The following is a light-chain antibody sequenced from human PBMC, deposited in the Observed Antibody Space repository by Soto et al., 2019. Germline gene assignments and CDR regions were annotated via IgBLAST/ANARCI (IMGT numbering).Light chain of an antibody. J-gene: IGLJ3*02. CDR2: EVT. V-gene: IGLV2-14*01. Sequence: QAVVTQPASVSGSPGQAITISCTGTTRDVGGNKYVSWYQQHPGKAPKLMIYEVTNRPSGVSDRFSGSKSGNTASLTISGLQAEDEAHYYCSSYTSSRVFGGGTKVTVL. CDR3: SSYTSSRV. CDR1: TRDVGGNKY.